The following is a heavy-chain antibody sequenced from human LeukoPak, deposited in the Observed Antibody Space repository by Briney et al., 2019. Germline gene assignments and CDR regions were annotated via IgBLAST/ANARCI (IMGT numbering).Heavy chain of an antibody. V-gene: IGHV5-51*01. J-gene: IGHJ6*03. CDR3: ALSLGSYGSGSYNHYYYMDV. CDR2: IYPGDSDT. CDR1: GYSFTSYW. D-gene: IGHD3-10*01. Sequence: GESLKIFCKGSGYSFTSYWIGWVRQMPGKGLEWMGIIYPGDSDTRYSPSFQGQVTISADKSISTAYLQWSSLKASDTAMYYCALSLGSYGSGSYNHYYYMDVWGKGTTVTVSS.